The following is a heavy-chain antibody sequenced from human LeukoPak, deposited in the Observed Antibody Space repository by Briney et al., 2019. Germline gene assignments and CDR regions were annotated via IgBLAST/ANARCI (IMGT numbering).Heavy chain of an antibody. CDR2: IYPGDSDT. Sequence: GESLKISCKGSGYSFTSYWIGWARQMPGKGLEWMGIIYPGDSDTRYSPSFQGQVTISADKSISTAYLQWSSLKASDTAMYYCARWSIADPVNGGNSPGIDYWGQGTLVTVSS. D-gene: IGHD4-23*01. CDR1: GYSFTSYW. CDR3: ARWSIADPVNGGNSPGIDY. J-gene: IGHJ4*02. V-gene: IGHV5-51*01.